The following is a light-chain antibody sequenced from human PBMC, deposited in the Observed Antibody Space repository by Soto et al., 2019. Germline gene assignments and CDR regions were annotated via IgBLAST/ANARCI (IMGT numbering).Light chain of an antibody. Sequence: EIVMTQSPTTLSVSPGERASLPCRASQSVRSNLAWYQQKPGQPPRLLIYGASTRATGIPARFSGSGSGTEFTLTISSLQSEDFALYYCQQYNNWPPTFGQGTKVDI. CDR3: QQYNNWPPT. V-gene: IGKV3-15*01. J-gene: IGKJ1*01. CDR1: QSVRSN. CDR2: GAS.